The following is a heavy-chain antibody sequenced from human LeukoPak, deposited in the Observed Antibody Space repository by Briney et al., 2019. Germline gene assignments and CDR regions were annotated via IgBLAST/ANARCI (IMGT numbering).Heavy chain of an antibody. D-gene: IGHD2-15*01. Sequence: SETLSLTCTVSGDSITNYFWSWIRQPPGKGLEWIGYICYTGNTNYKPSLKSRVTISVDTSKNQFSLRQRSVTAADTAVYYCARGRVAYSAYYFDSWGRGTLVTVSS. CDR3: ARGRVAYSAYYFDS. CDR2: ICYTGNT. V-gene: IGHV4-59*01. CDR1: GDSITNYF. J-gene: IGHJ4*02.